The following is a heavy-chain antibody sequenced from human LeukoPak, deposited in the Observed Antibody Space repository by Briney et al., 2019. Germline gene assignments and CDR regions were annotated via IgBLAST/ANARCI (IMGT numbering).Heavy chain of an antibody. CDR3: ASHWAQQVVSDY. Sequence: PGGSLRLSCAASGFTFSSYGMHWVRQAPGKGLEWVAVISYDGRNKYYADSVKGRFTVSRDNSKNTLYLKMNSLRAEDTAVYYCASHWAQQVVSDYWGQGTLVTVSS. J-gene: IGHJ4*02. V-gene: IGHV3-30*03. D-gene: IGHD6-13*01. CDR2: ISYDGRNK. CDR1: GFTFSSYG.